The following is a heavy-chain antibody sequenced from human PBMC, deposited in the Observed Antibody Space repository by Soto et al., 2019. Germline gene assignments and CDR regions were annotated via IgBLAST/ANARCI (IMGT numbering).Heavy chain of an antibody. V-gene: IGHV4-59*11. D-gene: IGHD3-3*01. CDR1: GGSMDSQY. CDR2: IYYIVTT. J-gene: IGHJ5*02. Sequence: SETLSLTCSISGGSMDSQYWSWIRQPPGKGLEWIGYIYYIVTTNYNPSLKSRVTISVDTSKNQFSLKLTSVTAADTAVYYCARHSGYDFWSGALDPWGQGTLVTVS. CDR3: ARHSGYDFWSGALDP.